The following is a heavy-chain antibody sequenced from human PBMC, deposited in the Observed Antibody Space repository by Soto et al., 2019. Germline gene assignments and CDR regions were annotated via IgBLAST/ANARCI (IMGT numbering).Heavy chain of an antibody. CDR1: GYIFTDYW. Sequence: PGEALKISCKGSGYIFTDYWIGWVLQMPGKGLEWLGIIYPGDSDIRYSPSFQGQVTMSADKSINTAYLQWSSLEASDTAMYYCARRGVDDDAFDIWGQGTMVTVSS. D-gene: IGHD1-26*01. CDR2: IYPGDSDI. J-gene: IGHJ3*02. CDR3: ARRGVDDDAFDI. V-gene: IGHV5-51*01.